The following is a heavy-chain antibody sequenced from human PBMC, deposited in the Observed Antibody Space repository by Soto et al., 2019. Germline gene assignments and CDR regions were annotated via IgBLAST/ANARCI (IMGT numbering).Heavy chain of an antibody. CDR1: GFTFSSYA. CDR3: ARDRGVTDFDY. V-gene: IGHV3-30-3*01. Sequence: QVQLVESGGGVVQPGRSLRLSCAASGFTFSSYAMHWVRQAPGKGLEWVAVISYDGSNKYYADSVKGRFTISRDNSKNTLYLQMNSLRAEDKAVYYCARDRGVTDFDYWGQGTLFTVSS. CDR2: ISYDGSNK. J-gene: IGHJ4*02. D-gene: IGHD2-21*02.